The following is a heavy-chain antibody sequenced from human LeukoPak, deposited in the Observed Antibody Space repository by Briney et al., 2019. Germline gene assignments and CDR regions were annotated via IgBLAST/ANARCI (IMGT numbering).Heavy chain of an antibody. CDR2: IIPIFGTA. J-gene: IGHJ4*02. CDR3: ARGRMAGTYVFDY. CDR1: GDTFSSYA. D-gene: IGHD6-19*01. Sequence: SVKVSCKASGDTFSSYAISWVRQAPGQGLEWMGGIIPIFGTANYAQKFQGRVTITADESTSTAYMELSSLRSEDTAVYYCARGRMAGTYVFDYWGQGTLVTVSS. V-gene: IGHV1-69*13.